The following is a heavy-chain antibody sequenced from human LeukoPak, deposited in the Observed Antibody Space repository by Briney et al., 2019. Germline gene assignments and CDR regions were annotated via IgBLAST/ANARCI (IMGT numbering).Heavy chain of an antibody. Sequence: GGSLRLSCEASGFTFSTYWMIWVRQAPGKGLEWVANINQDGSKKYYVDSIKGRFTISRDNAKNSLYLQMISLRAEDTALYYCARVFSGWYGNYMDVWGKGTTVTVSS. CDR3: ARVFSGWYGNYMDV. CDR2: INQDGSKK. D-gene: IGHD6-19*01. J-gene: IGHJ6*03. CDR1: GFTFSTYW. V-gene: IGHV3-7*01.